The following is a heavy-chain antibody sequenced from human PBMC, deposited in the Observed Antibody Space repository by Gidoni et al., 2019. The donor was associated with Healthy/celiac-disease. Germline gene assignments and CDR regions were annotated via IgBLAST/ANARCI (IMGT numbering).Heavy chain of an antibody. J-gene: IGHJ4*02. CDR2: IRSKAYGGTT. Sequence: EVQLVESGGGLVQPGRSLRLSCTASGFPFGDYAMRWFRQAPGKGLEWVGFIRSKAYGGTTEYAASVKGRFTISRDDSKSIAYLQMNSLKTEDTAVYYCTRAISRLRETPIDYWGQGTLVTVSS. CDR3: TRAISRLRETPIDY. CDR1: GFPFGDYA. V-gene: IGHV3-49*03. D-gene: IGHD3-16*01.